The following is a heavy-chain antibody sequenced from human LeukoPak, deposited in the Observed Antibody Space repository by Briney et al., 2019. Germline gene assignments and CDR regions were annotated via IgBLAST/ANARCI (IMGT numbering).Heavy chain of an antibody. CDR3: ARDNCSSTSCYRPYYYYYGMDV. Sequence: PSETLSLTCTVSGGSVSSGSYYWSWIRQPPGNGLEWIGYIYYSGSTNYNPSLRSRVTISVDTSKNQFSLKLSSVTAADTAVYYCARDNCSSTSCYRPYYYYYGMDVWGKGTTVTVSS. V-gene: IGHV4-61*01. CDR1: GGSVSSGSYY. CDR2: IYYSGST. J-gene: IGHJ6*04. D-gene: IGHD2-2*01.